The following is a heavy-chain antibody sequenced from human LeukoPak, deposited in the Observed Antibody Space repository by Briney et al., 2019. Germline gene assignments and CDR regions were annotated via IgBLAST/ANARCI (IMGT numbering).Heavy chain of an antibody. CDR3: ARGEAHSSSWYWGSYYMDV. D-gene: IGHD6-13*01. V-gene: IGHV3-53*01. J-gene: IGHJ6*03. CDR1: GFTVSSNY. CDR2: IYSGGST. Sequence: PGGSLRLSCAASGFTVSSNYMSWVRQAPGKGLEWVSVIYSGGSTYYADSVKGRFTISRDNSKNTLYLQMNSLRAEDTAVYYCARGEAHSSSWYWGSYYMDVWGKGTTVTLSS.